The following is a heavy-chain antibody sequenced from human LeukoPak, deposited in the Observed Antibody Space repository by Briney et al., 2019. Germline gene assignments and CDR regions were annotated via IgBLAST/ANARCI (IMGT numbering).Heavy chain of an antibody. V-gene: IGHV3-23*01. CDR3: AKDHPHYYDSSGYYYY. J-gene: IGHJ4*02. D-gene: IGHD3-22*01. CDR1: GFTFSSYA. CDR2: ISGSGGST. Sequence: GGSLRLSCAASGFTFSSYAMSWVRQAPGKGLEWVSAISGSGGSTYYADSVKGRFTISRDNSKNTLYLQMNSLRAEDTAVYYCAKDHPHYYDSSGYYYYWGQGTLVTVSS.